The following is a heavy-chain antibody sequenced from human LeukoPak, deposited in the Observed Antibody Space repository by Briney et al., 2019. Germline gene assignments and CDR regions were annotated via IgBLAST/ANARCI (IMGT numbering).Heavy chain of an antibody. Sequence: ASVKVSCKASGYTFTSYGISWVRQAPGQGLEWMGWISAYNGNTNYAQKLQGRVTMTTDTSTSTAYMELRSLRSDDTAVYYGARVDSSRWYGGEDYWGQGTLVTVSS. J-gene: IGHJ4*02. V-gene: IGHV1-18*01. CDR1: GYTFTSYG. D-gene: IGHD6-13*01. CDR3: ARVDSSRWYGGEDY. CDR2: ISAYNGNT.